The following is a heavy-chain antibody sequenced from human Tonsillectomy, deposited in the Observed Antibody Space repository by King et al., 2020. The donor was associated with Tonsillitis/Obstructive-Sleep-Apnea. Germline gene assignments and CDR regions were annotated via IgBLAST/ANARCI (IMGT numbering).Heavy chain of an antibody. V-gene: IGHV3-53*01. Sequence: VQLVESGGGLIQPGGSLRLYCAASGFSVSYNYMSWVRQAPGKGLEWVSSIYTGDRTNYAGSVKGRFNISRDNSKNTLFLQMNSLRVEDTAMYYCAGDATSITAWALWGQGTPVTVSS. D-gene: IGHD1-20*01. CDR2: IYTGDRT. J-gene: IGHJ4*02. CDR1: GFSVSYNY. CDR3: AGDATSITAWAL.